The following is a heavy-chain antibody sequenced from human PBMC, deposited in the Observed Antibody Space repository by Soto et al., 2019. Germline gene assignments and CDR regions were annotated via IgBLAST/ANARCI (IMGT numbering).Heavy chain of an antibody. Sequence: QVQLRESGPGLVKPSQTLSLTCTVSGGSINSGGYYWNWIRQHPGKGLEWIGYMYYSGSTYYNPSPRSRVIISADTSENHFALKLSSVTAAATAVYFCARGYRQSGYSSSWVFDYWGQGTLVNVSS. D-gene: IGHD6-13*01. CDR3: ARGYRQSGYSSSWVFDY. CDR1: GGSINSGGYY. CDR2: MYYSGST. V-gene: IGHV4-31*03. J-gene: IGHJ4*02.